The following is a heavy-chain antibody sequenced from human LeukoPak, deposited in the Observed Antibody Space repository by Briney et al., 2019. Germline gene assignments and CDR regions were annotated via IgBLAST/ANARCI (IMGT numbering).Heavy chain of an antibody. CDR2: ISYDGSNK. D-gene: IGHD2-15*01. Sequence: PGRSLRLSCAASGFTFSSYGMHWVRQAPGKGLEWVAVISYDGSNKYYADSVKGRFTISRDNSKNTLYLQMNSLRAEDTAVYYCAKDIEVVAARIYYYYGMDVWGQGTTGTVSS. CDR3: AKDIEVVAARIYYYYGMDV. CDR1: GFTFSSYG. J-gene: IGHJ6*02. V-gene: IGHV3-30*18.